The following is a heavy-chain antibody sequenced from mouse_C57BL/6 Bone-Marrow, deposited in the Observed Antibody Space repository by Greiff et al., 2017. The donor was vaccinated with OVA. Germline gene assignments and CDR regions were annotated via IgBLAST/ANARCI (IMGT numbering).Heavy chain of an antibody. V-gene: IGHV1-81*01. D-gene: IGHD2-5*01. Sequence: ESGAELARPGASVKLSCKASGYTFTSYGISWVKQRTGQGLEWIGEIYPRSGNTYYNEKFKGKATLTADKSSSTAYMELRSLTSEDSAVYFCARSGAYYSKEMDYWGQGTSVTVSS. CDR1: GYTFTSYG. CDR3: ARSGAYYSKEMDY. CDR2: IYPRSGNT. J-gene: IGHJ4*01.